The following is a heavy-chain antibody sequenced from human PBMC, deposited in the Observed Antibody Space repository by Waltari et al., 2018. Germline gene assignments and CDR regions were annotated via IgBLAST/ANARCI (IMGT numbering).Heavy chain of an antibody. V-gene: IGHV4-61*09. CDR3: ARVPSGDLVDS. CDR2: NYTSGNT. D-gene: IGHD3-10*01. J-gene: IGHJ4*02. Sequence: QVQLQESGPGLVKPSETLSLACSVSGGSISRGSYYWSWVRQPAGKGREWIGYNYTSGNTNDNPSLMGRVTISVDTSKNQFSLKLSSVTAADTAVYYCARVPSGDLVDSWGQGTLVTVSS. CDR1: GGSISRGSYY.